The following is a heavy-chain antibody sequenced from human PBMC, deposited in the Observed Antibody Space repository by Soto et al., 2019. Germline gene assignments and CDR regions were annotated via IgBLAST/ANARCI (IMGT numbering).Heavy chain of an antibody. CDR2: IYYSGST. V-gene: IGHV4-59*01. CDR3: ARRYGGNFDY. CDR1: GGSISNYY. Sequence: QVQLQESGPGLVKPSETLSLTCTVSGGSISNYYWSWIRQPPGKGLEWIGYIYYSGSTNYYPSLKSRVTISVDTSKNQFSLKLSSVTAADTAVYYCARRYGGNFDYWGQGTLVTVSS. D-gene: IGHD1-26*01. J-gene: IGHJ4*02.